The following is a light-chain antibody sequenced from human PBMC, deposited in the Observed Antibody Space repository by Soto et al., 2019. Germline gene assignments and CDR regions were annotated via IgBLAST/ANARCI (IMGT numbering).Light chain of an antibody. CDR1: NSDIGGYNY. J-gene: IGLJ1*01. CDR2: DVS. V-gene: IGLV2-14*03. CDR3: SSYTRSSTTA. Sequence: QSALTQPASVSGSPGQSITISCTGTNSDIGGYNYVSWYQHHPGKAPKLMIYDVSNRPSGVSDRFSGSKSGNTASLTISGIQPEDEADYYCSSYTRSSTTAFGTGTQLTVL.